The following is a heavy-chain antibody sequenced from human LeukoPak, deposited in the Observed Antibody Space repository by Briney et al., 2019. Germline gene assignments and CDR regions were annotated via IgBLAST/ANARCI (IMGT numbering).Heavy chain of an antibody. Sequence: ASVMVSCKASGYTFTSYGISWVRQAPGQGLEWMGWISAYIGNTNYAQKLQGRVTMTTDTSTSTAYMELRSLRSDDTAVYYCARRYSSGWYRYYFDYWGQGTLVTVSS. CDR2: ISAYIGNT. D-gene: IGHD6-19*01. V-gene: IGHV1-18*01. J-gene: IGHJ4*02. CDR3: ARRYSSGWYRYYFDY. CDR1: GYTFTSYG.